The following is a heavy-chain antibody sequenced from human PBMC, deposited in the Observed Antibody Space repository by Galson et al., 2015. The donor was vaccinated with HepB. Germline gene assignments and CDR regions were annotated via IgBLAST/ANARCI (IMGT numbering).Heavy chain of an antibody. J-gene: IGHJ3*02. V-gene: IGHV4-39*01. CDR3: ARPLVLNGRFTPGVGPFHI. Sequence: ETLSLTCAVSGVSISGGQYYWGWIRQSPTKGLDWIGSIYFGGRTYFSPSFQRRVAMSVDTSKNRLSLTLRSVTAADTAVYYCARPLVLNGRFTPGVGPFHIWGHGTMVTVSA. CDR2: IYFGGRT. D-gene: IGHD2-8*01. CDR1: GVSISGGQYY.